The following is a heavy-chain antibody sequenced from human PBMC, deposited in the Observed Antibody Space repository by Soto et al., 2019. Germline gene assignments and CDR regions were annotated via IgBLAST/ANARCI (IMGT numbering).Heavy chain of an antibody. CDR3: ATYYGSGSYSYYFDY. Sequence: EVQLLESGGCLVQPGGSLRLSCAASGFTFSSYAMSWVRQAPGKGLEWVSAISGSGGTTYYADSVEGRFTISRDNSKSSLYLQMNSLRAEDTAVYYCATYYGSGSYSYYFDYWGQGALVTVSS. V-gene: IGHV3-23*01. CDR2: ISGSGGTT. D-gene: IGHD3-10*01. J-gene: IGHJ4*02. CDR1: GFTFSSYA.